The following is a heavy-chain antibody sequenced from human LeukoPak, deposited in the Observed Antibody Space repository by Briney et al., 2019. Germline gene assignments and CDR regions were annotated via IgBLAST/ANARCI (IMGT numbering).Heavy chain of an antibody. Sequence: PSETLSLTCTVSGGSIGSSDSFWGWIRQPPGKGLEWIGSIYYSGTTYYNPSLKSRLTISVDTSKNHFSLKLTSVTAADTAVYYCARVWKDYGDYRWFGRDYYYYYMDVWGKGTTVTISS. CDR3: ARVWKDYGDYRWFGRDYYYYYMDV. D-gene: IGHD4-17*01. CDR1: GGSIGSSDSF. CDR2: IYYSGTT. J-gene: IGHJ6*03. V-gene: IGHV4-39*07.